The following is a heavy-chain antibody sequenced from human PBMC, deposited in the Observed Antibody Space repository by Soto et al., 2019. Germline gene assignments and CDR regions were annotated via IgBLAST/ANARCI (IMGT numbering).Heavy chain of an antibody. Sequence: EVQLVESGGGLVQPGGSLRLSCAASGFTFSSYSMNWVRQAPGKGLEWVSYISSSSSTIYYADSVKGRFTISRDNAKNSLYLQMKSLRDEDTAVYYCARDGGWGYYYGMDVWGQGTTVTVSS. V-gene: IGHV3-48*02. CDR2: ISSSSSTI. CDR1: GFTFSSYS. CDR3: ARDGGWGYYYGMDV. J-gene: IGHJ6*02. D-gene: IGHD2-15*01.